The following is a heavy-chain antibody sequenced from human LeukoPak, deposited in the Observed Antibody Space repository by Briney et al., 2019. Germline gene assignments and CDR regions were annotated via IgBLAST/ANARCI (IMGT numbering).Heavy chain of an antibody. CDR2: IGYDGSNK. J-gene: IGHJ6*04. CDR3: ARDRYFDSSYGMDD. V-gene: IGHV3-33*01. D-gene: IGHD3-9*01. CDR1: GFTFSNYG. Sequence: PGRSLRLSCAASGFTFSNYGMHWVRQAPGKGLEWVALIGYDGSNKYYPDSLKGRFTISRDNSENTLYLQMNSLRAEDTAVYYCARDRYFDSSYGMDDWGKGTTVTVSS.